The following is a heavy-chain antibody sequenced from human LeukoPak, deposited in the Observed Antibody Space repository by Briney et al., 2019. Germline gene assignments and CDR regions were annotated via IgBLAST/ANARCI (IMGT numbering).Heavy chain of an antibody. D-gene: IGHD2-21*02. CDR1: GYTFTGYY. CDR2: INPNSGGT. Sequence: GASVKVSCKASGYTFTGYYMHWVRQAPVQGLEWMGWINPNSGGTNYAQKFQGRVTVTRDTSISTAYMELSRLRSDDTAVYYCARDIYCGGDCSYFDYWGQGTLVTVSS. V-gene: IGHV1-2*02. J-gene: IGHJ4*02. CDR3: ARDIYCGGDCSYFDY.